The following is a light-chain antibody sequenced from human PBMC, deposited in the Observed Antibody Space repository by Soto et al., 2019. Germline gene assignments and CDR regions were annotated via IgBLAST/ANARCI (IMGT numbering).Light chain of an antibody. CDR2: DVT. V-gene: IGLV2-14*01. CDR1: SSDFGGYNY. Sequence: QSVLTQPASVSGSPGQSITISCTGTSSDFGGYNYVSWYQQHPVKAPKLMIYDVTNRPSGVSDRLSGSKSGNTASLTISGLQAEDEADYYCSSYTSSSTPYVFGTGTKVTV. CDR3: SSYTSSSTPYV. J-gene: IGLJ1*01.